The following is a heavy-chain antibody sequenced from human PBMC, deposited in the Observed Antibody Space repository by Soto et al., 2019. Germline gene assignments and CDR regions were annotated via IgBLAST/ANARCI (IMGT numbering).Heavy chain of an antibody. CDR2: IKQDGSEK. V-gene: IGHV3-7*03. J-gene: IGHJ4*02. Sequence: GGSLRLSCAASGFTFSSYWMSWVRQAPGKGLEWVANIKQDGSEKYYVDSVKGRFTISRDNAKNSLYLQMNSLRAEDTALYYCAKDRGLITGTTLFDYWGQGTLVTVSS. D-gene: IGHD1-20*01. CDR3: AKDRGLITGTTLFDY. CDR1: GFTFSSYW.